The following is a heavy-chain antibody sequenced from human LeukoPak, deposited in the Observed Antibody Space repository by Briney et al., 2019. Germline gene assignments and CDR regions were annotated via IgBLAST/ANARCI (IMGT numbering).Heavy chain of an antibody. CDR1: GFTFSSYA. D-gene: IGHD3-16*02. Sequence: GGSLRLSCAASGFTFSSYAMHWVRQAPGKGLEWVAVISYDGSNKYYADSVKGRFTISRDNSKNTLYLQMNSLRAEDTAVYYCAKDYDYVWGSYRATPFDYWGQGTLVTVSS. V-gene: IGHV3-30*04. J-gene: IGHJ4*02. CDR3: AKDYDYVWGSYRATPFDY. CDR2: ISYDGSNK.